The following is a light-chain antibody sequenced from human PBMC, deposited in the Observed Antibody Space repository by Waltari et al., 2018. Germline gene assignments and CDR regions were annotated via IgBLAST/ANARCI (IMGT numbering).Light chain of an antibody. CDR1: DVGRYDY. CDR3: SSHTSTSTHV. Sequence: DVGRYDYVSWYQQHPGKAPRLLIYGVTNRPSGVSYRFSGSKSGYTASLTISGLQAEDEADYYCSSHTSTSTHVFGGGTTLTVL. CDR2: GVT. J-gene: IGLJ3*02. V-gene: IGLV2-14*03.